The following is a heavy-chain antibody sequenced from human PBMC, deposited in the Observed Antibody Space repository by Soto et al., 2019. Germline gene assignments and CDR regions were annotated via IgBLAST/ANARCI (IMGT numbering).Heavy chain of an antibody. Sequence: EVQLVESGGGLVQPGGSLRLSCAASGFTFSAYTMNWVRQAPGKGLEWVSSLDPSSTYIYYADSVKGRFTLSRDNAKSSLFLRLNSRRADDTALYYCVRGSYGDYDSWGQGTLVTVSS. V-gene: IGHV3-21*02. D-gene: IGHD4-17*01. J-gene: IGHJ5*01. CDR2: LDPSSTYI. CDR3: VRGSYGDYDS. CDR1: GFTFSAYT.